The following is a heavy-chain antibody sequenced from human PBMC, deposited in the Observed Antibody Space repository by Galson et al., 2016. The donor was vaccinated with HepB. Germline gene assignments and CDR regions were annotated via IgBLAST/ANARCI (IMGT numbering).Heavy chain of an antibody. J-gene: IGHJ4*02. V-gene: IGHV3-30-3*01. CDR3: AIAQIPGYCSGGSCFGKDY. Sequence: SLRLSCAASGFPLRSYAMHWVRQAPGKGLQWEATISYDDGSSKYYADSVKGRFTISSDNSKNTLYLQMKSLRAEDTALYYCAIAQIPGYCSGGSCFGKDYWGQGTLVAVSS. CDR1: GFPLRSYA. CDR2: ISYDDGSSK. D-gene: IGHD2-15*01.